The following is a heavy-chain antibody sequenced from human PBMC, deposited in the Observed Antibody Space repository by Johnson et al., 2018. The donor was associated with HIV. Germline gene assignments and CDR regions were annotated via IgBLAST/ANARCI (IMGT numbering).Heavy chain of an antibody. Sequence: QVQLVESGGGLVQPGESLRLSCAASGFTVSSNYMSWVRQAPGKGLEWVSYISSSGSTIYYADSVKGRFTISRDNAKNSLYLQMNSLRAEDTAVYYCAKGIAAPHDAFDIWGQGTMVTVSS. D-gene: IGHD6-6*01. V-gene: IGHV3-11*04. CDR1: GFTVSSNY. CDR2: ISSSGSTI. J-gene: IGHJ3*02. CDR3: AKGIAAPHDAFDI.